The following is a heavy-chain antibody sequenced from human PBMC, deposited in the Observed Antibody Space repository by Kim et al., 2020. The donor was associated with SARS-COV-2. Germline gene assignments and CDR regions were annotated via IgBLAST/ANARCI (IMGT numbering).Heavy chain of an antibody. D-gene: IGHD3-22*01. CDR2: IKSKTDGGTT. CDR3: TTSGYYYDSSGYYSSDLFDY. CDR1: GFTFSNAW. Sequence: GGSLRLSCAASGFTFSNAWMSWVRQAPGKGLEWVGRIKSKTDGGTTDYAAPVKGRFTISRDDSKNTLYLQMNSLKTEDTAVYYCTTSGYYYDSSGYYSSDLFDYWGQGTLVTVSS. V-gene: IGHV3-15*01. J-gene: IGHJ4*02.